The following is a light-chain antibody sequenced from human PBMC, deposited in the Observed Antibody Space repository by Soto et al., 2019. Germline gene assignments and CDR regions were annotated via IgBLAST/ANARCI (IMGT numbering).Light chain of an antibody. CDR2: DAS. CDR3: QRRSNWPI. CDR1: QSVSSY. J-gene: IGKJ2*01. V-gene: IGKV3-11*01. Sequence: EIVLTQSPATLSLSPGERATLSCRASQSVSSYLAWYQQKPGQAPRLLIYDASNRATGIPARFSGSGSGTDFTLTISGLEPEDFAVYYCQRRSNWPIFGQGTKLEIK.